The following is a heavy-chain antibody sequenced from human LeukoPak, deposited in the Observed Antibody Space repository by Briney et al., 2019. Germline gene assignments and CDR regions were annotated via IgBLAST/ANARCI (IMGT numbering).Heavy chain of an antibody. Sequence: GGSLRLSCAASGFTFSSYELIWVRQAPGRGLEWVSYINPSGARIYYADSVKGRFTISRDNAKNSLYLQMNSLRAEDTGVYYCSREGSDGYNFDYWGQGTLVTVSP. CDR3: SREGSDGYNFDY. D-gene: IGHD5-24*01. J-gene: IGHJ4*02. CDR1: GFTFSSYE. V-gene: IGHV3-48*03. CDR2: INPSGARI.